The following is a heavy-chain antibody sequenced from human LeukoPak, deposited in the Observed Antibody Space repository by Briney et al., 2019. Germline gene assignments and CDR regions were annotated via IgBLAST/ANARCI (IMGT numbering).Heavy chain of an antibody. D-gene: IGHD2-2*01. CDR2: ISAYNGNT. J-gene: IGHJ4*02. Sequence: ASVTVSCKASGYTFTIYGISWVRQAPGQGLEWMGWISAYNGNTNYAQKLQGRVTMTTDTSTSTAYMELRSLRSDDTAVYYCARGIVVVPAEPGDYFDYWGQGTLVAVSS. CDR1: GYTFTIYG. V-gene: IGHV1-18*04. CDR3: ARGIVVVPAEPGDYFDY.